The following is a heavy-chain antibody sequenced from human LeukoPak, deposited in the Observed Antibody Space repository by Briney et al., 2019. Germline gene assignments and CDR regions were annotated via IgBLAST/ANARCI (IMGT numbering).Heavy chain of an antibody. Sequence: SQTLSLTCAISGDSVSSNSAAWNWIRQSPSRGLEWLGRTYQRSKWYNDYAVSVKSRITINPDTSKNQFSLQLNSVTPEDTAVYCCARGSGSSWTTAFDIWGQGTIVTVSS. CDR3: ARGSGSSWTTAFDI. CDR2: TYQRSKWYN. V-gene: IGHV6-1*01. D-gene: IGHD6-13*01. J-gene: IGHJ3*02. CDR1: GDSVSSNSAA.